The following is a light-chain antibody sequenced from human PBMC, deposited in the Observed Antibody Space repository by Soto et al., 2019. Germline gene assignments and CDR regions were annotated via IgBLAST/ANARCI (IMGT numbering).Light chain of an antibody. J-gene: IGKJ5*01. CDR3: QQSYSTRIT. Sequence: DIQMTQSPSSLSASVGDRVTITCRASQSISNYLNWYQQKPGKAPKLLSYAASSLQSGVPSRFSGSGSGTDFTLIISSLQPEDFATYYCQQSYSTRITFGQGTRLEIK. CDR1: QSISNY. V-gene: IGKV1-39*01. CDR2: AAS.